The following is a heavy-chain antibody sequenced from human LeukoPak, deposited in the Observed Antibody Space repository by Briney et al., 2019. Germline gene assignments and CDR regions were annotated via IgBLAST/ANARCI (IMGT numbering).Heavy chain of an antibody. J-gene: IGHJ4*02. D-gene: IGHD1-7*01. V-gene: IGHV1-8*03. CDR1: GYTFTSYD. CDR2: MNPNSGNT. CDR3: ARSRGLELLRFDY. Sequence: ASVTVSCKASGYTFTSYDINWVRQAPGQGLEWMGWMNPNSGNTGYAQKFQGRVTITRNTSISTAYMELSSLRSEDTAVYYCARSRGLELLRFDYWGQGTLVTVSS.